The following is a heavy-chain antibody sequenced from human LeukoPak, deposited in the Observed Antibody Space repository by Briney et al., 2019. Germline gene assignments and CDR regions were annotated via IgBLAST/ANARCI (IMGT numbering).Heavy chain of an antibody. CDR2: IYTSGST. Sequence: SETLSLACTVSGGSISSYYWSWIRQPAGKGLEWIGRIYTSGSTNYNPSLKSRVTMSVDTSKNQFSLKLSSVTAADTAVYYCARALGDWNYYFFDYWGQGTLVTVSS. CDR3: ARALGDWNYYFFDY. D-gene: IGHD1-7*01. CDR1: GGSISSYY. V-gene: IGHV4-4*07. J-gene: IGHJ4*02.